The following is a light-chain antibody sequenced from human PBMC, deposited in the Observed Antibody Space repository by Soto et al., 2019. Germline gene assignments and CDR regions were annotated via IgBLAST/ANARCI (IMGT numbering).Light chain of an antibody. CDR2: KVS. Sequence: DVVMTQSPLSLPVTLGQPASISCRSSQSLVYSDGNTYLSWFQQRPGQSPRRLIYKVSNRDSGVPDRFSGSGSGTDFTLRISGVEAEDVGVYYCMQGTHWPPAFGQGTKVDIK. CDR3: MQGTHWPPA. CDR1: QSLVYSDGNTY. J-gene: IGKJ1*01. V-gene: IGKV2-30*01.